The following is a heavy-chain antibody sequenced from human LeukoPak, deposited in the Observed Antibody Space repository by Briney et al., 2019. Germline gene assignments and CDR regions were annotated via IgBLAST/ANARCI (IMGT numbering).Heavy chain of an antibody. J-gene: IGHJ4*02. V-gene: IGHV4-4*07. Sequence: SETLSLTCAVSGDSISGYYWSWIRQPAGKGLEWIGRISTSGSTNYNPSLKSRVTMSADTSKNQFSLKLSSVTAAGTDVYYCPREGTDMVKFDYWGQGNLVTVSS. D-gene: IGHD5-18*01. CDR3: PREGTDMVKFDY. CDR2: ISTSGST. CDR1: GDSISGYY.